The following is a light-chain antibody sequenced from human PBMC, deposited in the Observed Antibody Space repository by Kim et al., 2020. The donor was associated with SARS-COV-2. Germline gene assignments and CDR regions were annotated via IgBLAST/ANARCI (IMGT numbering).Light chain of an antibody. J-gene: IGKJ2*01. CDR2: GAS. CDR3: QQYNDFPPT. V-gene: IGKV1-16*01. Sequence: SASIGDRVNITCRASQGINNYLAWFQQKPGKAPKSLIYGASTLQSGVPSTFSGSSSGTNFTLTISSLQPEDFATYFCQQYNDFPPTFGQGTKLEI. CDR1: QGINNY.